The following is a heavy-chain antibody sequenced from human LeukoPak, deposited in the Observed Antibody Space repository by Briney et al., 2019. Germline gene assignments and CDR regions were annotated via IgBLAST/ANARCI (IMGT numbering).Heavy chain of an antibody. J-gene: IGHJ3*02. D-gene: IGHD3-22*01. Sequence: GGSLRLSCAASGFTFSSYAMSWVRQAPGKGLEWVSAISGSGGSTYYADPVKGRFTISRDNSKNTLYLQMNSLRAEDTAVYYCATQPSAYYYDSSGYYYGAFDIWGQGTMVTVSS. CDR1: GFTFSSYA. CDR3: ATQPSAYYYDSSGYYYGAFDI. CDR2: ISGSGGST. V-gene: IGHV3-23*01.